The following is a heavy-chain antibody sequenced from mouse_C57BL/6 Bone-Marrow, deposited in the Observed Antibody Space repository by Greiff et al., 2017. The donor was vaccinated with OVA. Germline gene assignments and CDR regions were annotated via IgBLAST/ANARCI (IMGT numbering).Heavy chain of an antibody. Sequence: VKLQESGAELARPGASVKLSCKASGYTFTSYGISWVKQRTGQGLEWIGEIYPRSGNTYYNEKFKGKATLTADKSSSTAYMELRSLTSEDSAVYFCAPYYYGSSYGYFDVWGTGTTVTVSS. J-gene: IGHJ1*03. CDR2: IYPRSGNT. CDR1: GYTFTSYG. CDR3: APYYYGSSYGYFDV. V-gene: IGHV1-81*01. D-gene: IGHD1-1*01.